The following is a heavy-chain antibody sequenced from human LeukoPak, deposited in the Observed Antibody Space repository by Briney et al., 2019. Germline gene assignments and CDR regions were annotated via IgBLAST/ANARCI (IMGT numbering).Heavy chain of an antibody. Sequence: PSETLSLTCTVSGGSISSSTYYWGWIRQPPGKGLEWIGNIYYRGSTYYNPSLKSRVTISVDTSKNQFSLKLSSVTAADTAVYYCARPHDYVWGSYDYWGQGTLVTVSS. V-gene: IGHV4-39*01. D-gene: IGHD3-16*01. CDR2: IYYRGST. J-gene: IGHJ4*02. CDR1: GGSISSSTYY. CDR3: ARPHDYVWGSYDY.